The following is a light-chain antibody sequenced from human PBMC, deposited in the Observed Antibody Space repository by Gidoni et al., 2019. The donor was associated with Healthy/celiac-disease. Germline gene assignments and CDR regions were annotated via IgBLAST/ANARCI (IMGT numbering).Light chain of an antibody. CDR1: KLGDKY. J-gene: IGLJ2*01. CDR2: QDS. CDR3: QACDSSTVV. Sequence: SYELTQPPSVSVSPGQTASITCSGDKLGDKYACCYQQKPGQSPVLVIYQDSKRPSGIPERFSGSHPGSTATLTIGGTQAMDEADYYCQACDSSTVVFGGGTKLTVL. V-gene: IGLV3-1*01.